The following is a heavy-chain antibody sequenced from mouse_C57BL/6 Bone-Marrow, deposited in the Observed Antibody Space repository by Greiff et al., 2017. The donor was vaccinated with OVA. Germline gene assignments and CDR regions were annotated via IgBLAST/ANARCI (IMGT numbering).Heavy chain of an antibody. Sequence: QVQLKESGAELAKPGASVKLSRKASGYTFTSYWMHWVKQRPGQGLEWIGYINPSSGYTKYNQKFKDKATLTADKSSSTAYMQLSSLTYEDSAVYYCARDFHIGYYDYPYAMDYWGQGTSVTVSS. J-gene: IGHJ4*01. CDR1: GYTFTSYW. CDR2: INPSSGYT. D-gene: IGHD2-4*01. V-gene: IGHV1-7*01. CDR3: ARDFHIGYYDYPYAMDY.